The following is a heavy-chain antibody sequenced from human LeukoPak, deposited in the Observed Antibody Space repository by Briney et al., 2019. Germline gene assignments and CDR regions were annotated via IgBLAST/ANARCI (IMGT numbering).Heavy chain of an antibody. CDR3: TTTESYSSSWSDAFDI. J-gene: IGHJ3*02. D-gene: IGHD6-13*01. V-gene: IGHV3-15*01. CDR1: GFTFSNAR. Sequence: GGSLRLSCAASGFTFSNARMSWVRQAPGKGLEWVGRIKSKTDGGTTDYAAPVKGRFTISRDDSKNTLYLQMNSLKTEDTAVYYCTTTESYSSSWSDAFDIWGQGTMVTVSS. CDR2: IKSKTDGGTT.